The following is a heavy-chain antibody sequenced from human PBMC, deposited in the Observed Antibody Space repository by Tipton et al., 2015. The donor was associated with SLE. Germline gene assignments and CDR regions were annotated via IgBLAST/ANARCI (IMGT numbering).Heavy chain of an antibody. CDR1: GFTFSSYG. D-gene: IGHD2-2*01. J-gene: IGHJ6*02. CDR3: AKDRIMYCSSTSCPDSLGMDV. Sequence: SGFTFSSYGMHWVRQAPGKGLEWVAVISYDGSNKYYADSVKGRFTISRDNSKNTLYLQMNSLRAEDTAVYYCAKDRIMYCSSTSCPDSLGMDVWGQGTTVTVSS. CDR2: ISYDGSNK. V-gene: IGHV3-30*19.